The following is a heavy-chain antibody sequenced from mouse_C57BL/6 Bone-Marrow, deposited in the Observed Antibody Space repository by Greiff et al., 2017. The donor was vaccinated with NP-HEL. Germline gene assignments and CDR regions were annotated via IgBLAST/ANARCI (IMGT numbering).Heavy chain of an antibody. J-gene: IGHJ2*01. CDR2: IDPENGDT. CDR1: GFNIKDDY. V-gene: IGHV14-4*01. Sequence: VKLQQSGAELVRPGASVKLSCTASGFNIKDDYMHWVKQRPEQGLEWIGWIDPENGDTEYASKFQGKATITADTSSNTAYLQLSSLTSEDTAVYYCTTSYYYGSSYGYWGQGTTLTVSS. CDR3: TTSYYYGSSYGY. D-gene: IGHD1-1*01.